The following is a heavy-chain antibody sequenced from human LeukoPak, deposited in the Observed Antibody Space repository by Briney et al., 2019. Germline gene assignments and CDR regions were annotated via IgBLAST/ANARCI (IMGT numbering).Heavy chain of an antibody. CDR2: IYHGGST. CDR3: ASRTASALEGFDI. D-gene: IGHD6-19*01. V-gene: IGHV4-4*02. J-gene: IGHJ3*02. Sequence: GSLRLSCAASGFTFSSYWMSWVRQPPGKGLEWIGEIYHGGSTSYNPSLMSRLTISMDKSRNQFSLNLNSVTAADTAVYYCASRTASALEGFDIWGQGTMVTVSS. CDR1: GFTFSSYW.